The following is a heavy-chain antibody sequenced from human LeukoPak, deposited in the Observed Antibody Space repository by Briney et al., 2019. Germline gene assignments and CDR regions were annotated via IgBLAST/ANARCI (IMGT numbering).Heavy chain of an antibody. CDR3: ARDGIYMDV. CDR2: IKEEGSEK. D-gene: IGHD1-26*01. J-gene: IGHJ6*03. V-gene: IGHV3-7*01. Sequence: GGSLRLSCAASGFTFSSYWMSWVRQAPGKGLEWVANIKEEGSEKYYVDSVKGRFTISRDNAKNSLYLQMNSMRAEDTAVYYCARDGIYMDVWGKGTTVTVSS. CDR1: GFTFSSYW.